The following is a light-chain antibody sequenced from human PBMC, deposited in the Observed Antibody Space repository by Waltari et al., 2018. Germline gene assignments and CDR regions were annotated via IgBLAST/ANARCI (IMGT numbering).Light chain of an antibody. CDR2: GYN. CDR1: NSNVGARSN. V-gene: IGLV1-40*01. Sequence: QSVLTQPPSVSGAPGQRATISCTGSNSNVGARSNVYWYQLIPGSAPKLLNFGYNARPSGVPDRFSVSRSGASASLDITGLQAEDEAEYFCQSYDTSLSAPIFGGGTKLTVL. J-gene: IGLJ2*01. CDR3: QSYDTSLSAPI.